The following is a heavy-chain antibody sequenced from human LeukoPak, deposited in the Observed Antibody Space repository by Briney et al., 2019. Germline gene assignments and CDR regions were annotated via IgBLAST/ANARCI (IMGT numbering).Heavy chain of an antibody. CDR1: GGSISSYY. D-gene: IGHD3-22*01. CDR3: ARLGGYSYYYDSSGYRLGELDY. Sequence: PSETLSLTCTVSGGSISSYYWSWIRQPPGKGLEWIGYIYYIGSTNYNPSLKSRVTISVDTSKNQFSLKLSSVTAADTAVYYCARLGGYSYYYDSSGYRLGELDYWGQGTLVTVSS. J-gene: IGHJ4*02. CDR2: IYYIGST. V-gene: IGHV4-59*01.